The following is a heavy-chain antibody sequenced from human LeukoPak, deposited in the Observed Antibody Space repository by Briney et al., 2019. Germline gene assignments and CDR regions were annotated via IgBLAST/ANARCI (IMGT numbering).Heavy chain of an antibody. Sequence: PGGSLRLSCAASGFTFSDYYMSWVRQAPGKGLEWVSVIYSGGSTYYADSVKGRFTISRDNSKNTLYLQMNSLRAEDTAVYYCARDRRDYGGNPSNYYGMDVWGQGTTVTVSS. CDR3: ARDRRDYGGNPSNYYGMDV. J-gene: IGHJ6*02. V-gene: IGHV3-53*01. CDR1: GFTFSDYY. D-gene: IGHD4-23*01. CDR2: IYSGGST.